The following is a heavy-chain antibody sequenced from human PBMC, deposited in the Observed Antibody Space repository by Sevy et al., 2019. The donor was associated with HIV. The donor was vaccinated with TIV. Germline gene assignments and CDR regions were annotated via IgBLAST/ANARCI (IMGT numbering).Heavy chain of an antibody. CDR2: ISYDGSNK. J-gene: IGHJ6*02. Sequence: GGSLRLSCAASGFTFSSYGMHWVRQAPGKGLEWVAVISYDGSNKYYADSVKGRFTISRDNSKNTLYLQMNSLRAEDTAVYYCVKDFYGSGSYYYYYYGMDVWGQGTTVTVSS. V-gene: IGHV3-30*18. CDR3: VKDFYGSGSYYYYYYGMDV. CDR1: GFTFSSYG. D-gene: IGHD3-10*01.